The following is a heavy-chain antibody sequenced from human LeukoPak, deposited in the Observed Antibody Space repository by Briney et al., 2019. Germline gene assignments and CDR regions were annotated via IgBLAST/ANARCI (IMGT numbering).Heavy chain of an antibody. J-gene: IGHJ3*02. CDR3: ARARYRSGSYDDALDI. D-gene: IGHD3-10*01. CDR2: ISAYNGNA. Sequence: AASVTLSCKASGYTFTNYGICWVRQAPGQGLEWMGWISAYNGNANYGQKLQGRLTMTTDISTSTAYMELRSLRSDDTAVYYCARARYRSGSYDDALDIWGQGTMVTVSS. CDR1: GYTFTNYG. V-gene: IGHV1-18*01.